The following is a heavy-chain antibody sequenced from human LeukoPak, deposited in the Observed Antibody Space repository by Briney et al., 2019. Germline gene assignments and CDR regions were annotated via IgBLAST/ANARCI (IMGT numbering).Heavy chain of an antibody. CDR2: ISGSGGST. V-gene: IGHV3-23*01. D-gene: IGHD2-15*01. CDR3: GSGGTYYYYYMDV. CDR1: GFTFSSYA. J-gene: IGHJ6*03. Sequence: PGGSLRLSCAASGFTFSSYAMSWVRQAPGKGLEWVSAISGSGGSTYYADSVKGRFTISRDNSKNTLYLQMNSLRAEDTAVYYCGSGGTYYYYYMDVWGKGTTVTVSS.